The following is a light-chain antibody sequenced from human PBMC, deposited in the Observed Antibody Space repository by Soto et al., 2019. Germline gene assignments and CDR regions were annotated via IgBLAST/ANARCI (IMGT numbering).Light chain of an antibody. CDR1: QSVSND. V-gene: IGKV3-15*01. Sequence: EIVMTQSSATLSVSPGERATLSCRASQSVSNDLAWYQQKPGQAPRLLIYGASTRATGIPARFSGSGSGTEFTLTISSLQSEDFAVYYCQQYNNWPPTWTFGQGTKLDI. CDR2: GAS. J-gene: IGKJ1*01. CDR3: QQYNNWPPTWT.